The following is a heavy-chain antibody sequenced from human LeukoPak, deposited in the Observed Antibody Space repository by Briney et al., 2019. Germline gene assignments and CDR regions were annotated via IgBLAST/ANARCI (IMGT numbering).Heavy chain of an antibody. J-gene: IGHJ5*02. D-gene: IGHD2-2*01. CDR2: ISSSSSYI. CDR3: ARDMVGYCSSTSCYGGGLYNWFDP. Sequence: GGSLRLSCAASGFTFSSYSMNWVRQAPGKGLEWVSSISSSSSYIYYADSVKGRFTISRDNAKHSLYLQMNSLRAEDTAVYYCARDMVGYCSSTSCYGGGLYNWFDPWGQGTLVTVSS. V-gene: IGHV3-21*01. CDR1: GFTFSSYS.